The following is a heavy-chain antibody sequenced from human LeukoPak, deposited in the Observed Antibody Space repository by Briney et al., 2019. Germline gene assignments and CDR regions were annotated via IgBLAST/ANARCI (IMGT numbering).Heavy chain of an antibody. CDR1: VFTFTSSA. D-gene: IGHD3-9*01. J-gene: IGHJ6*03. V-gene: IGHV1-58*02. CDR3: AADFFDILTGSTDRPYYYYMDV. CDR2: IVVGSGNT. Sequence: SVKVSCKASVFTFTSSAMQWVRQARGQRLEWIEWIVVGSGNTNYAQKFQERVTITRDMSTSTAYMELSSLRSDDTAVYYCAADFFDILTGSTDRPYYYYMDVWGKGTTVTVSS.